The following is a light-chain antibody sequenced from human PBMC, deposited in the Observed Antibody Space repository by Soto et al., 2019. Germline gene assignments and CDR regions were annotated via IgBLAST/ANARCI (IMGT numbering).Light chain of an antibody. CDR1: SRDVGSYNL. V-gene: IGLV2-23*01. Sequence: QSVLTQPASVSGSPGQSITISCTGTSRDVGSYNLVSWYQQHPGNAPKLIIYEGTKRPSGVSYRFSGSKSGNTASLTISGLQEEDMGDYHSSSFEGSSTYVFGTGTKVTVL. J-gene: IGLJ1*01. CDR3: SSFEGSSTYV. CDR2: EGT.